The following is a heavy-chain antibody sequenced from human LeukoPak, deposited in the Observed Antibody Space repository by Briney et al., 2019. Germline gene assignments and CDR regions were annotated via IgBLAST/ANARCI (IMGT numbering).Heavy chain of an antibody. CDR1: GFTFSNYG. Sequence: PGGSLRLSCAASGFTFSNYGMHWVRQAPGKGLEWAAVISYAGSNKYYAESVKGRFTISRDNSKSTVYLQMNSLRAEDTAVYYCAKELGDPDYWGQGTLVTVSS. J-gene: IGHJ4*02. CDR3: AKELGDPDY. CDR2: ISYAGSNK. D-gene: IGHD1-26*01. V-gene: IGHV3-30*18.